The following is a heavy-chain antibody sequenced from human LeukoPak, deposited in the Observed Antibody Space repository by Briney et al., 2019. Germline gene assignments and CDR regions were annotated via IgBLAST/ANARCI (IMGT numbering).Heavy chain of an antibody. Sequence: GGSLRLSCVASGFTFSSSWMSWVRQAPGGGLEFVANINPDESTKNYVDSVKGRFTISRDNTKNSLYQQMNSLRAGDTAVYYCARARTGDGYSFYFDYWGQGTLVTVSS. D-gene: IGHD5-18*01. CDR2: INPDESTK. CDR3: ARARTGDGYSFYFDY. J-gene: IGHJ4*02. CDR1: GFTFSSSW. V-gene: IGHV3-7*03.